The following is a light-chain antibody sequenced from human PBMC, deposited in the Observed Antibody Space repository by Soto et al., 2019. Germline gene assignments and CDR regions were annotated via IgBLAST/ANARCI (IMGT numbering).Light chain of an antibody. J-gene: IGKJ3*01. CDR2: RAS. CDR3: QHYESYSGT. CDR1: QSINSW. Sequence: DIQMTQSPSTLSASVGDRVTITCRASQSINSWLAWYQQKPGKAPRLLIYRASSLEGGVPSRFSGSGSGAEFTLTISSLQPDDFATYYCQHYESYSGTFGPGTKVDLK. V-gene: IGKV1-5*03.